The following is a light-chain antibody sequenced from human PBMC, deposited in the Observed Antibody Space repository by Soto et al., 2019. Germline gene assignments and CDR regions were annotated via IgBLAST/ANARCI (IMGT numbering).Light chain of an antibody. V-gene: IGLV2-23*01. CDR1: SSDVGSYHL. Sequence: QSALSQPASVSGSPGQSIAISCTGTSSDVGSYHLVSWYQQHQGKAPKLMTYDAFRPPAGVSDRFSGTRSGNTASLSLSGLQSEDEADHYCGAYAGSNTDVFVTGTKVTAL. CDR2: DAF. CDR3: GAYAGSNTDV. J-gene: IGLJ1*01.